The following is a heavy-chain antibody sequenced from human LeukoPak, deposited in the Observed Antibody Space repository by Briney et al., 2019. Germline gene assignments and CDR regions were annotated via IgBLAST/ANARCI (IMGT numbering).Heavy chain of an antibody. D-gene: IGHD6-6*01. CDR1: GYTFTNDY. V-gene: IGHV1-46*03. J-gene: IGHJ4*02. CDR3: ARVGQLVFDY. Sequence: GASVKVSCKTSGYTFTNDYMHWVRQAPGQGLEWMGVINPGDGSTNYAQKFQGRVTMTRDTSTSTIYMELSSLRSEDTAVYYCARVGQLVFDYWGPGTLATVSS. CDR2: INPGDGST.